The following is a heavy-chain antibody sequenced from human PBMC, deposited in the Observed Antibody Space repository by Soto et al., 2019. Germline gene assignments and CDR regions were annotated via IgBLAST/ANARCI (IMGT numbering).Heavy chain of an antibody. Sequence: QVQLQESGPGLVKPSQTLSLTCTVSGDSITSSGYYLSWIRQHPGEGLGGIGCTSNSGSTSYNPYLKRRVTISVDTSSNQFSLKLKSVTAADTAFYYCARGGGSTKVDYWGQGTLVTVSP. CDR2: TSNSGST. CDR1: GDSITSSGYY. V-gene: IGHV4-31*03. J-gene: IGHJ4*02. D-gene: IGHD2-2*01. CDR3: ARGGGSTKVDY.